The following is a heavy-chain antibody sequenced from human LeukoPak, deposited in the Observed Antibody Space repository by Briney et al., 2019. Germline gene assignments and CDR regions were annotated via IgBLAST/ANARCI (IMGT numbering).Heavy chain of an antibody. V-gene: IGHV3-23*01. Sequence: GGSLRLSCAASGSTFSSYVMSWVRQAPGKGLEWVSGISASGGSTYYADSVKGRFTISRDNSKNTLYLQMNTLRAEDTAVYYCARSRGGGIDIWGQGTMVTVSS. D-gene: IGHD3-10*01. J-gene: IGHJ3*02. CDR1: GSTFSSYV. CDR3: ARSRGGGIDI. CDR2: ISASGGST.